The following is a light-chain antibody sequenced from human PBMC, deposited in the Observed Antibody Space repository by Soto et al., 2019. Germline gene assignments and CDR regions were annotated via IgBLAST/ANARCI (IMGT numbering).Light chain of an antibody. CDR3: QQYGSSPPMYT. V-gene: IGKV3-20*01. J-gene: IGKJ2*01. CDR1: QSFSSSY. CDR2: GAS. Sequence: EIVLTQSPGTLSLSPGKRATLSCRASQSFSSSYLAWYQQKPGQAPRLLIYGASSRATGIPDRFSGSGSGTDFTLTISRLEPEDFAVYYCQQYGSSPPMYT.